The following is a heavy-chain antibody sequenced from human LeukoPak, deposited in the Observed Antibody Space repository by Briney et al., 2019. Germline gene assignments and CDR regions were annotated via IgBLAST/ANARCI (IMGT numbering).Heavy chain of an antibody. CDR2: INWNGGST. CDR3: VRDGYKAFDI. J-gene: IGHJ3*02. D-gene: IGHD1-14*01. V-gene: IGHV3-20*04. CDR1: GFTFSYYS. Sequence: SGGSLRLSCAASGFTFSYYSMNWVRQAPGKGLEWVSGINWNGGSTGYADSVKGRFTISRDNAKNSLYLQMNSLRAEDTALYYCVRDGYKAFDIWGQGTMVTVSS.